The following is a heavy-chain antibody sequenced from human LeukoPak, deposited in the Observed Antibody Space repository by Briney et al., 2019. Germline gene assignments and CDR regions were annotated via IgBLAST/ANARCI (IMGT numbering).Heavy chain of an antibody. J-gene: IGHJ4*02. Sequence: PSETLSLTCTVSGGSISSSSYYWGWIRRPPGKGLEWIANIYYSASTYYSPSLKSRVTISVDTSKNQFSLKMSSVTAADTAVYYCFYGSGSYYLTTIDYWGQGTPVTVSS. D-gene: IGHD3-10*01. CDR2: IYYSAST. CDR3: FYGSGSYYLTTIDY. V-gene: IGHV4-39*01. CDR1: GGSISSSSYY.